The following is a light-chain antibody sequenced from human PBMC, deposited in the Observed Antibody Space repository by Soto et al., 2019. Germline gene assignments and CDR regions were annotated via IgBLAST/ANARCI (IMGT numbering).Light chain of an antibody. CDR1: QSIGTD. J-gene: IGKJ1*01. CDR3: QQTYSTPWT. CDR2: GAS. Sequence: DIQMTQSPSSLSASMGDRVSITCRASQSIGTDLNWYQQKPGKAPKLLIYGASTLQGGVPSRFSGSVSRTEFTLTISSLQPGDLATYFCQQTYSTPWTFGQGTKVDI. V-gene: IGKV1-39*01.